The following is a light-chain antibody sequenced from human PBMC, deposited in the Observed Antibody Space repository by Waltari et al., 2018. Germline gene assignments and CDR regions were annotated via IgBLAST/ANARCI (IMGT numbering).Light chain of an antibody. V-gene: IGKV1-17*03. CDR3: QQHNSHPLT. CDR1: QTISSY. J-gene: IGKJ4*01. Sequence: DIQMTQSPSSLSASVGDRVTITCRASQTISSYLAWYQQKPGKVPKLLIYAASSLESGVPSRFSGSGSGTEFIFTISSLQAEDFATYYCQQHNSHPLTFGGGTKVEIK. CDR2: AAS.